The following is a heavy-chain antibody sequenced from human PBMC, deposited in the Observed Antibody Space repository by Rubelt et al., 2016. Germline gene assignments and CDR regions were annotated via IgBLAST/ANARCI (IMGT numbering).Heavy chain of an antibody. V-gene: IGHV4-39*07. J-gene: IGHJ4*02. D-gene: IGHD6-25*01. CDR3: ARESIAAGADY. CDR2: IYYSGSI. Sequence: QVQLQESGPGLVKPSQTLSLTCTVSGGSISSGGYYWSWIRQPPGKGLEWIGRIYYSGSIYYNPALKSRGNISVETSKNQFSLKLSSVTAADTAVYYCARESIAAGADYWGQGTLVTVSS. CDR1: GGSISSGGYY.